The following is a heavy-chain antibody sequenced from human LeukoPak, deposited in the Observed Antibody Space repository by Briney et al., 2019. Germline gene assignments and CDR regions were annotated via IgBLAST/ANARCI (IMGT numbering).Heavy chain of an antibody. CDR1: GGSISSSNTY. D-gene: IGHD7-27*01. Sequence: SETLSLTCTVSGGSISSSNTYWGWIRQPPGKGLEWIATIYYSGSTYYNPSLKSRVTMSVDASKNQFSLKLSSVTAANTAVYYCASLLNGGVSHWFDPWGQGTLVTVSS. J-gene: IGHJ5*02. CDR2: IYYSGST. V-gene: IGHV4-39*01. CDR3: ASLLNGGVSHWFDP.